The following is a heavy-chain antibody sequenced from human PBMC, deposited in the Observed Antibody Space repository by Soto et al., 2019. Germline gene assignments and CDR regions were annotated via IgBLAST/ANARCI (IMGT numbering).Heavy chain of an antibody. CDR3: ARGEQYSGRIFDY. D-gene: IGHD1-26*01. J-gene: IGHJ4*01. CDR1: GDSVSSNSAG. V-gene: IGHV6-1*01. Sequence: SQTLSLTCAITGDSVSSNSAGWSWVRQSPSRGLEWLGSTYYRSKWYYEYAVSVRGRITINPDTSKNQYSLQLNSVTPEDTAVYFCARGEQYSGRIFDYCGQGTLVTVS. CDR2: TYYRSKWYY.